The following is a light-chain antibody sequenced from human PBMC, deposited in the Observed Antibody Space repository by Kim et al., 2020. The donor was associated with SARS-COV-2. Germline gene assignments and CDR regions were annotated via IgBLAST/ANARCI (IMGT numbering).Light chain of an antibody. CDR1: QGFSSY. CDR2: AEY. Sequence: ASTGDRVHSTCRGSQGFSSYLAWYKKKPGKAPKLLFYAEYALQSGVPSRFSGSGSGTDFTLTISCLQSEDFATYYGQQYYSYPRTFGQRTKVDSK. CDR3: QQYYSYPRT. J-gene: IGKJ1*01. V-gene: IGKV1-8*01.